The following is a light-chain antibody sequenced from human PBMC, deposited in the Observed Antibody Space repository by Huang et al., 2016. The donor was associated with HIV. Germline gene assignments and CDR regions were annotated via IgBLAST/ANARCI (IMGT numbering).Light chain of an antibody. CDR1: QSIGKY. CDR2: EAS. J-gene: IGKJ2*01. CDR3: HQRSNWLPYT. V-gene: IGKV3-11*01. Sequence: EIVLTQSPATLSLSPGQRVTLSCRASQSIGKYLAWYQQRPGQPPRLLIYEASNRAAGIPTRCSGRGFGTDFTLTISSLEPEDLAVYYCHQRSNWLPYTFGQGTKLEIK.